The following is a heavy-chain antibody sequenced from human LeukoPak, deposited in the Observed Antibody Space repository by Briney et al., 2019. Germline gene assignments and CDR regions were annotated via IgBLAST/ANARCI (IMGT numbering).Heavy chain of an antibody. CDR2: INPHSGGT. CDR3: AREFMRVTAFDI. D-gene: IGHD2-21*02. V-gene: IGHV1-2*02. Sequence: ASVTVSFTSSGYTFSDNYIHWVRQAPGQGLGWMGWINPHSGGTNYGENFQGRVTLTRDTSISTAYMDLSSLISDDTAAYYCAREFMRVTAFDIWGQGTMVTVSS. CDR1: GYTFSDNY. J-gene: IGHJ3*02.